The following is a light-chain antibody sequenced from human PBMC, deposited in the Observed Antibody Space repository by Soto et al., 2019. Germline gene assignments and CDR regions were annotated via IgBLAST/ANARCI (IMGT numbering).Light chain of an antibody. CDR2: QTS. CDR1: QYINTR. Sequence: EIVLTQSPXTLSSFRGDRVTLSCRSSQYINTRFAWYQHIPGQAPRLLIYQTSLRAAGIPATLSASGSGPDFTLTISAVQPEDFALYYCQQRQSWPRTFGQVPKVAIK. V-gene: IGKV3-11*01. J-gene: IGKJ1*01. CDR3: QQRQSWPRT.